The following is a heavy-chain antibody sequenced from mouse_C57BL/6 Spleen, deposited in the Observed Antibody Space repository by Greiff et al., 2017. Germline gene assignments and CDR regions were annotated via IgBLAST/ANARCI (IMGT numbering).Heavy chain of an antibody. V-gene: IGHV1-15*01. J-gene: IGHJ3*01. CDR1: GYTFTDYE. Sequence: VQLQQSGAELVRPGASVTLSCKASGYTFTDYEMHWVKQTPVHGLEWIGAIVPETGGTAYNQKFKGKAILTADKSSSTAYMERRTLNSEDSAVYYCTTLDGYYPAWFAYWGQGTLVTVSA. D-gene: IGHD2-3*01. CDR2: IVPETGGT. CDR3: TTLDGYYPAWFAY.